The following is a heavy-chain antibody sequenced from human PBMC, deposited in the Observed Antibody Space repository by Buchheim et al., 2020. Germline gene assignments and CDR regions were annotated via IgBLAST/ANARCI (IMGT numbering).Heavy chain of an antibody. CDR1: GFTFSTYN. V-gene: IGHV3-48*01. CDR3: ARGTVREFDY. Sequence: EVQLVESGGGLVQPGGSLRLSCAASGFTFSTYNMNWVRQAAGKGLEWISFITGSSITIYYADSVKGRFTISRDNAKNSLSLQMNSLRAEDTAVYYCARGTVREFDYWGPGTL. J-gene: IGHJ4*02. D-gene: IGHD1/OR15-1a*01. CDR2: ITGSSITI.